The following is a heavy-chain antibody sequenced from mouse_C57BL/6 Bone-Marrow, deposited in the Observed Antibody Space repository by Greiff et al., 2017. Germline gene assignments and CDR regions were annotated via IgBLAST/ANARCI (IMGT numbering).Heavy chain of an antibody. CDR2: IYPRDGST. J-gene: IGHJ1*03. D-gene: IGHD1-1*01. CDR1: GYTFTSYD. Sequence: VQLQESGPELVKPGASVKLSCKASGYTFTSYDINWVKQRPGQGLEWIGWIYPRDGSTKYNEKFKGKATLTVDTSSSTAYMELHSLSSEDSAVYFCARDYGSSSWLFDVWGTGTTVTVSS. CDR3: ARDYGSSSWLFDV. V-gene: IGHV1-85*01.